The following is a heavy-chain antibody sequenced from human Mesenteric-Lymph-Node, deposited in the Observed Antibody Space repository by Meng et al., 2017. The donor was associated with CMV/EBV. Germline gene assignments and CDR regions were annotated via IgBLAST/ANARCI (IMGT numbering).Heavy chain of an antibody. CDR1: GFTFSDYY. J-gene: IGHJ6*02. CDR2: ISSSGSTI. D-gene: IGHD2-2*01. V-gene: IGHV3-11*04. CDR3: ARGDCSSTSCYLYYYYYGMDV. Sequence: GGSLRLSCAASGFTFSDYYINWIRQAPGKGLEWVSYISSSGSTIYYADSVKGRFTISRDNAKNSLYLQMNSLRAEDTAVYYCARGDCSSTSCYLYYYYYGMDVWGQGTTVTVSS.